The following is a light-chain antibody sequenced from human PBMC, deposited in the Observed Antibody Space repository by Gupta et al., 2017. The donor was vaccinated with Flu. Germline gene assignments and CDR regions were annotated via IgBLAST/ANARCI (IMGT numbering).Light chain of an antibody. CDR3: GTGDNSRSGMV. CDR1: GSNIGINF. CDR2: DNH. J-gene: IGLJ3*02. V-gene: IGLV1-51*01. Sequence: QSVLAQPASVSAAPGQKVTISCSGGGSNIGINFVSWYQQLPGAAPKLLIYDNHGRPSGIPDRFSGSKSGTSATLVITGLQTGDEANYYCGTGDNSRSGMVFGGGTKLTVL.